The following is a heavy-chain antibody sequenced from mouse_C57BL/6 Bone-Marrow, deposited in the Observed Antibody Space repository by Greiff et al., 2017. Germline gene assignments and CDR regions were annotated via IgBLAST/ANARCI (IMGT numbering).Heavy chain of an antibody. J-gene: IGHJ2*01. CDR1: GFTFSNYW. CDR2: IRLKSDNYAT. Sequence: VQLKESGGGLVQPGGSMKLSCVASGFTFSNYWMNWVRQSPEKGLEWVAQIRLKSDNYATHYAESVKGRFTISRDDSKSSVYLQMNNLRAEDTGIYYCTGASDGYYGYWGQGTTLTVSS. V-gene: IGHV6-3*01. D-gene: IGHD2-3*01. CDR3: TGASDGYYGY.